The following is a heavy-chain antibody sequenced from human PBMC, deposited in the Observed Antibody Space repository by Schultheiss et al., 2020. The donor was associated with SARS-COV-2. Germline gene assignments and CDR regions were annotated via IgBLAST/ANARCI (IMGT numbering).Heavy chain of an antibody. CDR2: IYHSGST. Sequence: SETLSLTCAVSGYSISTGYYWGWIRQPLGKGLEWIGSIYHSGSTYYNPSLKSRVTISVDTSKNQFSLKLSSVTAADTAVYYCARKDTAMVIWGQGTLVTVSS. CDR1: GYSISTGYY. V-gene: IGHV4-38-2*01. J-gene: IGHJ4*02. CDR3: ARKDTAMVI. D-gene: IGHD5-18*01.